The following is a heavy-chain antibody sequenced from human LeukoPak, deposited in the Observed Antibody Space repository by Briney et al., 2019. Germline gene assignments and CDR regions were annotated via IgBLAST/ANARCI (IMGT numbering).Heavy chain of an antibody. J-gene: IGHJ4*02. CDR3: ALIGIDFWRAVSDY. Sequence: SETLSLTCAVYGGFFSNYHWSWIRQPPGKGLEWIGEINYSGATTYNPSLKSRVTISLDTSKRQFSLRLNSMTAADTAVYYCALIGIDFWRAVSDYWDQGTLVTVSS. CDR1: GGFFSNYH. CDR2: INYSGAT. V-gene: IGHV4-34*01. D-gene: IGHD3-3*01.